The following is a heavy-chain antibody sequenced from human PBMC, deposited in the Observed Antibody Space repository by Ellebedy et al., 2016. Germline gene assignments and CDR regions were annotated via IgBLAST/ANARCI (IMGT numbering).Heavy chain of an antibody. CDR1: GYTLTSYY. D-gene: IGHD4-23*01. Sequence: ASVKVSXKASGYTLTSYYMSWVRQAPGQGIEWLGIINPSGGNTNYAQKFQGRVSMATDTSTTTVYMELSSLRSEDTALYYCARGDYGGKSPGRAWGQGTLVTVSS. CDR2: INPSGGNT. J-gene: IGHJ5*02. V-gene: IGHV1-46*01. CDR3: ARGDYGGKSPGRA.